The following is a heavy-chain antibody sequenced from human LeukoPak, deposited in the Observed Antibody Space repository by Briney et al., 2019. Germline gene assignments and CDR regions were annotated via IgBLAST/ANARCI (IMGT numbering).Heavy chain of an antibody. V-gene: IGHV4-4*07. J-gene: IGHJ6*03. CDR1: GGPISSYY. CDR2: IYTSGST. Sequence: SETLSLTCTVSGGPISSYYWSWIRQPAGKGLEWIERIYTSGSTNYNPSLKSRVTMSVDTSKNQFSLKLSSVTAADTAVYYCARAALRRDGYNSYYYYYYMDVWGKGTTVTVSS. CDR3: ARAALRRDGYNSYYYYYYMDV. D-gene: IGHD5-24*01.